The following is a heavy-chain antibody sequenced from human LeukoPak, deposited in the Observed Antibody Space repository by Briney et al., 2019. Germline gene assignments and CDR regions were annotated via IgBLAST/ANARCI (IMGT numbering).Heavy chain of an antibody. Sequence: ASVKVSCKASEYTFTGYYMHWVRQAPGQGLDWMGWINLNSGGTSYAQKFQGRVTMARDTSISTAYMDLSSLRSDDTAVYYCARVSGSFRFDPWGQGTLVTVSS. D-gene: IGHD3-10*01. CDR2: INLNSGGT. J-gene: IGHJ5*02. CDR1: EYTFTGYY. V-gene: IGHV1-2*02. CDR3: ARVSGSFRFDP.